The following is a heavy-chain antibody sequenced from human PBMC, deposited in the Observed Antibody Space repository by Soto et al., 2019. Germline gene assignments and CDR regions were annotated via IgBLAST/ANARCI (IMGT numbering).Heavy chain of an antibody. Sequence: PSETLSLTCTVSGGSISSAYWSWIRQPPGEGLEWIGYIYYSGSTNYNPSLKSRVTISVDTSKNQFSLKLSSVTAADTAVYYCAISPYYGSGSYGNWFDPWGQGTLVTVSS. V-gene: IGHV4-59*08. CDR2: IYYSGST. CDR3: AISPYYGSGSYGNWFDP. D-gene: IGHD3-10*01. J-gene: IGHJ5*02. CDR1: GGSISSAY.